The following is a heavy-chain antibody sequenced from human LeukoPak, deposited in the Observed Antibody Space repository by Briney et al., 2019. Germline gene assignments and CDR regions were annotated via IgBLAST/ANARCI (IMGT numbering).Heavy chain of an antibody. V-gene: IGHV3-48*01. CDR1: GFTFSSYS. Sequence: PGGSLRLSCAASGFTFSSYSMNWVRQAPGKGLEWVSYISSSSSTIYYADSVEGRFTISRDNAKNSLYLQMNSLRAEDTAVYYCARGVWQVLDYWGQGTLVTVSS. D-gene: IGHD6-13*01. CDR3: ARGVWQVLDY. J-gene: IGHJ4*02. CDR2: ISSSSSTI.